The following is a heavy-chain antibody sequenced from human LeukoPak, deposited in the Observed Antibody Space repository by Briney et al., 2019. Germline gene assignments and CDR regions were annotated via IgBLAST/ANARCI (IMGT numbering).Heavy chain of an antibody. CDR3: ALVYYYDDSGSPEDAFDI. CDR2: IYYSGST. D-gene: IGHD3-22*01. V-gene: IGHV4-39*01. J-gene: IGHJ3*02. Sequence: PSETLSLTCTVPGGSICSISYHWGGIRQPPGKGLEWIGSIYYSGSTYYNPSLKSRVTISVDTSKNQFSLKLSSVTAADTAVYYWALVYYYDDSGSPEDAFDIWGQGTMVTVSS. CDR1: GGSICSISYH.